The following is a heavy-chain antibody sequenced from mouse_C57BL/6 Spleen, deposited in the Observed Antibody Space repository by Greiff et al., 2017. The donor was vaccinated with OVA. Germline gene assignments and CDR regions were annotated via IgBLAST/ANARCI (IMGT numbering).Heavy chain of an antibody. Sequence: EAMLVESGGDLVKPGGSLKLSCAASGFTFSSYGMSWVRQTPDKRLEWVATISSGGSYTYYPDSVKGRFTISRDNATNTLYLQMSSLKSEDTAMYYCARESGTGWAWFAYWGQGTLVTVSA. J-gene: IGHJ3*01. CDR2: ISSGGSYT. D-gene: IGHD4-1*01. CDR3: ARESGTGWAWFAY. V-gene: IGHV5-6*01. CDR1: GFTFSSYG.